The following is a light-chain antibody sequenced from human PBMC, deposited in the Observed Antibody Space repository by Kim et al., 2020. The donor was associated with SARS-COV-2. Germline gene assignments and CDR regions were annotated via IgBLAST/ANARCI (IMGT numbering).Light chain of an antibody. Sequence: GQSITISCIGTSSDVGGYNYVSWYQQHPGKAPKLMIYDVSKRPSGVSTRFSASKSGNTASLTISGLQAEDEADYYCSSYTTSSTLMFGGGTKVTVL. CDR1: SSDVGGYNY. CDR3: SSYTTSSTLM. V-gene: IGLV2-14*04. CDR2: DVS. J-gene: IGLJ3*02.